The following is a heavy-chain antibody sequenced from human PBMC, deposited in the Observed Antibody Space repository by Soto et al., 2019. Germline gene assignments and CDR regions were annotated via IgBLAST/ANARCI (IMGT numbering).Heavy chain of an antibody. CDR1: GFALSNYW. CDR3: ATYSGYVLPMDV. Sequence: EVQLVESGGGLVRPGGSLRLSCAASGFALSNYWMTWVRQAPGKGLEWVASIKHDRSEIYYVDSVKGRFTISRDDAKNSESLDMDSLSAEDTAVYYCATYSGYVLPMDVWGKGPMVTVSS. CDR2: IKHDRSEI. D-gene: IGHD5-12*01. J-gene: IGHJ6*03. V-gene: IGHV3-7*01.